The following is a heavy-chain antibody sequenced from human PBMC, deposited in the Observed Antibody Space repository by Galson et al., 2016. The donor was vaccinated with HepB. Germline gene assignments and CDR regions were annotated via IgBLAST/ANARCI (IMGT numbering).Heavy chain of an antibody. CDR3: ARDRRAAGRSYFYYYGMDV. CDR2: IIPTFGTA. Sequence: SVKVSCKASGGTFSTYAISWVRQAPGQGLEWMGGIIPTFGTAIYAQKFQDKVTLSADESTATVYMELSSLRSEDTAVYYCARDRRAAGRSYFYYYGMDVWGQGTTVTVSS. D-gene: IGHD6-13*01. J-gene: IGHJ6*02. V-gene: IGHV1-69*13. CDR1: GGTFSTYA.